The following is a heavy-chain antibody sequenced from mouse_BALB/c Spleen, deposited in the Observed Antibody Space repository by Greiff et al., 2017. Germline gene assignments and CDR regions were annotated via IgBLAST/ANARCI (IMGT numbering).Heavy chain of an antibody. D-gene: IGHD1-1*02. CDR3: ARDKGGDY. V-gene: IGHV7-3*02. CDR2: IRNKANGYTT. CDR1: GFTFTDYY. J-gene: IGHJ2*01. Sequence: DVMLVESGGGLVQPGGSLRLSCATSGFTFTDYYMSWVRQPPGKALEWLGFIRNKANGYTTEYSASVKGRFTISRDNSQSILYLQMNTLRAEDSATYYCARDKGGDYWGKGTTLTVSS.